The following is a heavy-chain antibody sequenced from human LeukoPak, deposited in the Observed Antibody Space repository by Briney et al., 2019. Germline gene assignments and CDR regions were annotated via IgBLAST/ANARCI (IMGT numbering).Heavy chain of an antibody. CDR3: ASLYGDYVGAFDI. V-gene: IGHV3-30-3*01. Sequence: AGSLTLSCAASGFTLSSYAMHWVRQAQGKGLEWVAVISYDVSNKYNADTVKGRFTTSRENSKHSLYQQMNSHRAEDTAVYYCASLYGDYVGAFDIWGRGTMVVVSS. D-gene: IGHD4-17*01. J-gene: IGHJ3*02. CDR2: ISYDVSNK. CDR1: GFTLSSYA.